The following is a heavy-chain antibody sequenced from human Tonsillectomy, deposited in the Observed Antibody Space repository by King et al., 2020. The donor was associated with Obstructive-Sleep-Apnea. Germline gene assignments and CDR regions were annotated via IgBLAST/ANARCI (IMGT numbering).Heavy chain of an antibody. D-gene: IGHD3-9*01. CDR2: IYYSGST. CDR3: ARGRTYYDILTGYYPWYFDL. CDR1: GGSISSSSYY. Sequence: LQLQESGPGLVKPSETLSLTCTVSGGSISSSSYYWGWIRQPPGKGLEWIGSIYYSGSTYYNPSLKSRVTISVDTSKNQFSLKLRSVTAADTAVYYCARGRTYYDILTGYYPWYFDLWGRGTLVTVSS. V-gene: IGHV4-39*07. J-gene: IGHJ2*01.